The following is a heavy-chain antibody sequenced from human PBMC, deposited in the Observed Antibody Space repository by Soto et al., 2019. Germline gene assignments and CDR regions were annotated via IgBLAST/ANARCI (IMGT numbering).Heavy chain of an antibody. J-gene: IGHJ6*02. D-gene: IGHD2-2*01. V-gene: IGHV3-33*01. CDR2: IWYDGSNK. CDR1: GFTFSSYG. Sequence: GGSLRLSCAAPGFTFSSYGMHWVRQAPGKGLEWVAVIWYDGSNKYYADSVKGRFTISRDNSKNTLYLQMNSLRAEDTAVYYCARGGNIVVVPAASFDYYYGMDVWGQGTTVTVSS. CDR3: ARGGNIVVVPAASFDYYYGMDV.